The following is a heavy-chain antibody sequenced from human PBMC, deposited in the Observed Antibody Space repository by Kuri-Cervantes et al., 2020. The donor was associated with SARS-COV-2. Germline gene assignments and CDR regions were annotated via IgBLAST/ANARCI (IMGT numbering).Heavy chain of an antibody. V-gene: IGHV3-30*04. J-gene: IGHJ4*02. Sequence: GGSLRLSCAASGFTFSDSAMHWVRQAPGKGLEWVAFISYDGSSKDYADSVKGRLTISRDNTESSLYLQMNSLRAEDTAVYYCVCDTNRVKVYWGQGTLVTVSS. CDR2: ISYDGSSK. CDR3: VCDTNRVKVY. CDR1: GFTFSDSA. D-gene: IGHD5-18*01.